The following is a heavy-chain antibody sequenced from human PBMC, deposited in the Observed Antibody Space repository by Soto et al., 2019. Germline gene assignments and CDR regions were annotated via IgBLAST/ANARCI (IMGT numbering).Heavy chain of an antibody. D-gene: IGHD3-10*01. CDR3: ARDRVTMVRGTVGMDV. CDR2: ISSSSSTI. J-gene: IGHJ6*02. V-gene: IGHV3-48*02. CDR1: GFTFSSYS. Sequence: EVQLVESGGGLVQPGGSLRLSCAASGFTFSSYSMNWVRQAPGKGLEWVSYISSSSSTIYYADSVKGQFTISRDNAKNSLYLQMNSLRDEDTAVYYCARDRVTMVRGTVGMDVWGQGTTVTVSS.